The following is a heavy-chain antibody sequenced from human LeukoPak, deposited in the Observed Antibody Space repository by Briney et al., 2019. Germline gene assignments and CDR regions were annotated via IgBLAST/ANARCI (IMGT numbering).Heavy chain of an antibody. Sequence: GGSLRLSCAASGFTFSSYAMSWVRQAPGKGLEWVSAISGSGGSTYYADSVKGRFTISRDNSKNTLYLQMNSLRAEDTAVYYCAKSSMVRGVFKSDYWGQGTLVTVSS. CDR1: GFTFSSYA. CDR3: AKSSMVRGVFKSDY. J-gene: IGHJ4*02. D-gene: IGHD3-10*01. CDR2: ISGSGGST. V-gene: IGHV3-23*01.